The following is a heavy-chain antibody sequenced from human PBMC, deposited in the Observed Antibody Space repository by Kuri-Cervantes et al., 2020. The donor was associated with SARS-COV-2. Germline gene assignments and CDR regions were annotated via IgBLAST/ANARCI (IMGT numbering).Heavy chain of an antibody. D-gene: IGHD3-10*01. CDR1: GGSISSCY. CDR2: IYYSGST. Sequence: ESLKISCTVSGGSISSCYWSWIRQPPGKGLEWIGYIYYSGSTNYNPSLKSRVTISVDTSKNQFSLKLSSVTAADTAVYYCARGWDYGSGSYYPRGDYGMDVWGQGTTVTVSS. J-gene: IGHJ6*02. V-gene: IGHV4-59*01. CDR3: ARGWDYGSGSYYPRGDYGMDV.